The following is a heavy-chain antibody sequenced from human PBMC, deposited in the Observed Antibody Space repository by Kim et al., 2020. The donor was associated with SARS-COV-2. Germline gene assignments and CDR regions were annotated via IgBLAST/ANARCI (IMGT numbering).Heavy chain of an antibody. CDR1: GFSFSSYN. J-gene: IGHJ4*02. D-gene: IGHD5-18*01. CDR3: ARVIDTGAFEF. V-gene: IGHV3-21*06. Sequence: GGSLRLSCAASGFSFSSYNMNWVRQAPGKGLEWVSSISSRSSYIYYADSVKGRFTVSRDNAKNSLYLQMNSVRAGDTAVYYCARVIDTGAFEFWGQGTLVTVSS. CDR2: ISSRSSYI.